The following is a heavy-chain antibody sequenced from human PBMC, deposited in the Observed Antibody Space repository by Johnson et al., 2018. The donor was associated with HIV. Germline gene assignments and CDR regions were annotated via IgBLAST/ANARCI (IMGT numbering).Heavy chain of an antibody. D-gene: IGHD2/OR15-2a*01. CDR1: GFTVSANY. CDR3: ARDNSASYAFDI. CDR2: IYSGGST. Sequence: VQLVESGGGLVQPGGSLRLSCTASGFTVSANYMSWVRQAPGKGLEWVSVIYSGGSTYYADSVKGRFIISRDNSKNTLNLQMNSLRAEDTAFYYCARDNSASYAFDIWGQGTMVTVSS. J-gene: IGHJ3*02. V-gene: IGHV3-66*01.